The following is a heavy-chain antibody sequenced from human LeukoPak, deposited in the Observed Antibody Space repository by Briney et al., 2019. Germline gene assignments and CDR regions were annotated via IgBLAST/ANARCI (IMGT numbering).Heavy chain of an antibody. CDR1: NGSISSSSYY. J-gene: IGHJ2*01. Sequence: SETLSLTCTVSNGSISSSSYYWGWIRQPPGKGLEWIGSIYYSGSTYHNPSLKSRVTISVDRSKNQFSLKLSSVTAADTAVYYCARGRTVYFDLWGRGTLVTVSS. CDR2: IYYSGST. D-gene: IGHD1-1*01. CDR3: ARGRTVYFDL. V-gene: IGHV4-39*07.